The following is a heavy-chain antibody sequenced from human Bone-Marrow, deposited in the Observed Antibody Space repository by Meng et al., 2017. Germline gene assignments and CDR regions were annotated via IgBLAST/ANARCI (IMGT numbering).Heavy chain of an antibody. CDR1: GFTFRVFA. J-gene: IGHJ4*02. CDR3: ARDFFFSPWFGESTWSFDY. CDR2: IIGSTVGA. V-gene: IGHV3-23*01. Sequence: GESLKISCTPSGFTFRVFAMTCVRHFPGKGLEWVSLIIGSTVGAHFADSKKGRFTISRDNSKNTLYLQMSSLRADDTARYDCARDFFFSPWFGESTWSFDYWGQGTVVTVSS. D-gene: IGHD3-10*01.